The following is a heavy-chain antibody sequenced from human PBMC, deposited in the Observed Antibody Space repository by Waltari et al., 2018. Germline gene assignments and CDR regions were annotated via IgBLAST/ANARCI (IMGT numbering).Heavy chain of an antibody. CDR2: ISGDGTT. V-gene: IGHV3-74*01. CDR3: ARLHRGPWYFGL. J-gene: IGHJ2*01. D-gene: IGHD4-4*01. Sequence: EVHLVESGGGLVQPGGSLRLSCAASGFTFNSYWMHWVRQAPGKGPLWVARISGDGTTHYADSVKGRFTISRDNAKNTVYLQMNSLSAEDTATYYCARLHRGPWYFGLWGRGTLVTVSS. CDR1: GFTFNSYW.